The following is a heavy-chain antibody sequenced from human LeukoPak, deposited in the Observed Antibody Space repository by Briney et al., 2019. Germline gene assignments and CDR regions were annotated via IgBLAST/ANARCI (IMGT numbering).Heavy chain of an antibody. CDR1: GYSLTNYW. CDR3: ARKSRFRSKWNEEDLFDY. CDR2: IYPGDSDT. Sequence: GESLKISCKGSGYSLTNYWVGWVRQMPGKGLEYMGIIYPGDSDTRYSPSFQGQVTISADKSISTAYLQWNSLTATDTAMYYCARKSRFRSKWNEEDLFDYWGQGTQVTVSS. J-gene: IGHJ4*02. D-gene: IGHD1-1*01. V-gene: IGHV5-51*01.